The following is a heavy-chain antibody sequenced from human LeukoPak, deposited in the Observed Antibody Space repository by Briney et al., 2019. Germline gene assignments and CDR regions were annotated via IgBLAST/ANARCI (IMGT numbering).Heavy chain of an antibody. D-gene: IGHD2-2*01. CDR2: ISTYNGHA. J-gene: IGHJ2*01. CDR3: ARSVGPAAMRMEQQLIYWYFDL. V-gene: IGHV1-18*01. Sequence: ASVKVSCKASGYTFSSYGISWVRQAPGQGLEWMGCISTYNGHANYAQNFQGRVTMTTDTSTSTAYMELRSLRSDDTAVYFCARSVGPAAMRMEQQLIYWYFDLWGRGTLVTVSS. CDR1: GYTFSSYG.